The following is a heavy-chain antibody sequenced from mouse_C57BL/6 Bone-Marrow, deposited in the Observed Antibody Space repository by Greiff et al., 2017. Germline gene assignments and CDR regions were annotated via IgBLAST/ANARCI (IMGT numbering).Heavy chain of an antibody. D-gene: IGHD3-3*01. CDR2: IYPRSGYT. CDR1: GYTFTSYG. V-gene: IGHV1-81*01. J-gene: IGHJ1*03. Sequence: VQLQQSGAELVRPGASVKLSCKASGYTFTSYGISWVKQRPGQGLEWIGEIYPRSGYTYYNEKFKGKATLTADKSSSTAYMQLRSLTSEDSAVDFCARREGDYFDVWGTGTTVTVSS. CDR3: ARREGDYFDV.